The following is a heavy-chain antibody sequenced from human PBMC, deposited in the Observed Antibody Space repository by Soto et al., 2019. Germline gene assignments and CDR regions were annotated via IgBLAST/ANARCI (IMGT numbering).Heavy chain of an antibody. CDR2: IKSKTDGGTT. V-gene: IGHV3-15*01. CDR1: GFTFSNAW. J-gene: IGHJ6*02. Sequence: PGGSLRLSCAASGFTFSNAWMSWVRQAPGKGLEWVGRIKSKTDGGTTDYAAPVKGRFTISRDDSKNTLYLQMNSLKTEDTAVYYCTTLSYSNYVDGMDVWGQGTTVTVSS. D-gene: IGHD4-4*01. CDR3: TTLSYSNYVDGMDV.